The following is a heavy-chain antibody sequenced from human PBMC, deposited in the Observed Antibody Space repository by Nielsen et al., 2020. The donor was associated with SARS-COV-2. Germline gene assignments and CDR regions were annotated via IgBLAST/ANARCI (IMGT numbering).Heavy chain of an antibody. J-gene: IGHJ6*02. CDR1: GGSISSGGYY. CDR2: IYFSGRT. V-gene: IGHV4-31*03. CDR3: ARESSGYDHYNYGMDV. D-gene: IGHD5-12*01. Sequence: SETLSLTCTVSGGSISSGGYYWSWIRHHPGKGLEWIGYIYFSGRTCYNPSLKSRVTISVDTFKNQFSLSLRSVTAADTAVYYCARESSGYDHYNYGMDVWGRGTTVTVSS.